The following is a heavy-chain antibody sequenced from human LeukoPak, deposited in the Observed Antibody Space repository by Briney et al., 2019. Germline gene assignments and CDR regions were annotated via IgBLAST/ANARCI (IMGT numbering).Heavy chain of an antibody. Sequence: GGSLRLSCAASGFTFSSYSMNWVRQAPGKGLEWVSSISSSSSYIYYADSVKGRFTISRDNAKNSLYLQMNSLGAEDTAVYYCARDRGVVTPSTADYWGQGTLVTVSS. D-gene: IGHD4-23*01. J-gene: IGHJ4*02. CDR3: ARDRGVVTPSTADY. CDR1: GFTFSSYS. CDR2: ISSSSSYI. V-gene: IGHV3-21*01.